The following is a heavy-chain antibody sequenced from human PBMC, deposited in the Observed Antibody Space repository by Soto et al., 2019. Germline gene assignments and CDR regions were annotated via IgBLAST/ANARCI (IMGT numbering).Heavy chain of an antibody. Sequence: EVQLVESGGGLVQPGGSLRLSCAASGFTFSDYWVNWVRQAPGKGLEWVANIRHDGGEEYYVDSVKGRFTISRDNARSSLYLQMNSLRSEDTAIYYCARCQGGAWYDRYFDLWGQGTLVTVSS. J-gene: IGHJ4*02. V-gene: IGHV3-7*01. CDR3: ARCQGGAWYDRYFDL. D-gene: IGHD6-19*01. CDR1: GFTFSDYW. CDR2: IRHDGGEE.